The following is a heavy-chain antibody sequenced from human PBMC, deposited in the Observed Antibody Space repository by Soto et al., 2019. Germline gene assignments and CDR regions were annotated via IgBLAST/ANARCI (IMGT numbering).Heavy chain of an antibody. J-gene: IGHJ3*02. V-gene: IGHV4-34*01. Sequence: PSETLSLTCAVYGGSFSGYYWSWIRQPPGKGLEWIGEINHSGSTNYNPSLKSRVTMSVDTSKNQFSLKLSSVTAADTAVYYCARGLSGSGSYYNADAFDIWGQGTMVTVS. CDR3: ARGLSGSGSYYNADAFDI. CDR2: INHSGST. D-gene: IGHD3-10*01. CDR1: GGSFSGYY.